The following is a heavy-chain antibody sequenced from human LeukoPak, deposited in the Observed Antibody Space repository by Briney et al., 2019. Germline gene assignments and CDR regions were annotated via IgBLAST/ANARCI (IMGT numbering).Heavy chain of an antibody. V-gene: IGHV4-39*01. J-gene: IGHJ2*01. CDR1: GGSISSSSYY. CDR2: IYYSGST. CDR3: ATTYYDYVWGSYRLVARTFDL. D-gene: IGHD3-16*02. Sequence: SETLSLTCTVSGGSISSSSYYWGWSRQPPGKGLEWILRIYYSGSTYYNPSLKSRVTISVDTSKNQFSLKLSSVTAADTAVYYCATTYYDYVWGSYRLVARTFDLWAVAPWSLSP.